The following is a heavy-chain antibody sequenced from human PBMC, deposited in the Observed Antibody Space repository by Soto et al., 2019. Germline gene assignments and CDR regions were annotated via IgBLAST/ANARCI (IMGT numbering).Heavy chain of an antibody. Sequence: QVQLVESGGGVVQPGRSLRLSCAASGFTFSSYAMHWVRQAPGKGLEWVAVISYDGSNKYYADSVKGRFTISRDNSKNTLYLQMNSLRAEDTAVYYCARENEFPPNYYDSSLDAFDIWGQGTMVTFSS. J-gene: IGHJ3*02. D-gene: IGHD3-22*01. CDR3: ARENEFPPNYYDSSLDAFDI. CDR2: ISYDGSNK. CDR1: GFTFSSYA. V-gene: IGHV3-30-3*01.